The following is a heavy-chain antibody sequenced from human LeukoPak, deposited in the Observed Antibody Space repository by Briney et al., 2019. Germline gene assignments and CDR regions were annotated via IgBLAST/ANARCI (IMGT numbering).Heavy chain of an antibody. CDR1: GYSFTSYW. V-gene: IGHV5-51*01. J-gene: IGHJ4*02. D-gene: IGHD5-18*01. CDR3: ARRGEAMDPFDY. CDR2: IYPGDFDT. Sequence: GESLKISCKDSGYSFTSYWIGWVRQMPGKGLEWMGIIYPGDFDTRYSPSFQGQVTISADKSINTAYLQWSSLKASDTAIYYCARRGEAMDPFDYWGQGTPVTVSS.